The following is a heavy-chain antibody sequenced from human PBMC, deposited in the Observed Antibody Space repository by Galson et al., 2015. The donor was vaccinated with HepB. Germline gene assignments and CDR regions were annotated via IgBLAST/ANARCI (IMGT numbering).Heavy chain of an antibody. D-gene: IGHD6-19*01. CDR3: ARAYSSGWTTYYYGMDV. J-gene: IGHJ6*02. CDR2: IYYSGST. Sequence: SETLSLTCTVSGGSISSSSYYWGWIRQPPGKGLEWIGSIYYSGSTYYNPSLKSRVTISVDTSKNQFSLKLSSVTAADTAVYYCARAYSSGWTTYYYGMDVWGQGTTVTVSS. V-gene: IGHV4-39*07. CDR1: GGSISSSSYY.